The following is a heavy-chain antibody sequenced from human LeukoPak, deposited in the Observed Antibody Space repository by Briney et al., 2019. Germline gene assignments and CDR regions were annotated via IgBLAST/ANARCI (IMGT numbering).Heavy chain of an antibody. CDR2: ISSSSSYL. J-gene: IGHJ4*02. V-gene: IGHV3-21*04. CDR3: ARDCSGASCYDY. CDR1: GFTFSSYS. Sequence: GGSLRLSCAASGFTFSSYSMNWVRQAPGKGLEWVSSISSSSSYLYYADSVKGRFTISRDNAKNSLYLQMNSLRAEDTAVYYCARDCSGASCYDYWGQGTLVTVSS. D-gene: IGHD2-15*01.